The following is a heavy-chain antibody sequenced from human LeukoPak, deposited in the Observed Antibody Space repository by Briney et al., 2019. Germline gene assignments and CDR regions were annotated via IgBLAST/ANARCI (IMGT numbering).Heavy chain of an antibody. D-gene: IGHD2-8*01. Sequence: ASVKVSCKASGGTFSSYAISWVRQAPGQGLEWMGWISAYNGNTNYAQKLQGRVTMTTDTSTSTAYMELRSLRSDDTAVYYCASARMGSLDYWGQGTLVTVSS. CDR1: GGTFSSYA. CDR2: ISAYNGNT. V-gene: IGHV1-18*01. CDR3: ASARMGSLDY. J-gene: IGHJ4*02.